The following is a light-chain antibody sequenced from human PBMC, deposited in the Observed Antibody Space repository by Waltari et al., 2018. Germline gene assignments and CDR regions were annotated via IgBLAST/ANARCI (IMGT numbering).Light chain of an antibody. J-gene: IGKJ4*01. CDR1: QDVNSC. V-gene: IGKV1-12*01. CDR3: QQANSFPPT. CDR2: AAS. Sequence: DIQMTQSPSTVSASVGDRVTITCRASQDVNSCLAWYQQKPGKAPNLLIYAASSLHSGVPSRFSGSGSGTEFTLTISSLQPDDFATYYCQQANSFPPTFGPGTTVEIK.